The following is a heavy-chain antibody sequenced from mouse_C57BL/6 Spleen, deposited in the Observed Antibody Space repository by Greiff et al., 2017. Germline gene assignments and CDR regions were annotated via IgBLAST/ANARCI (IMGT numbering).Heavy chain of an antibody. Sequence: ESGPGLVKPSQSLSLTCSVTGYSITSGYYWNWIRQFPGNKLEWMGYISYDGSNNYNPSLKNRISITRDTSNNQFFLKLNSVTTEDTTTYYCAGEVGDYDDWYFDVWGTGTTVTVSS. CDR1: GYSITSGYY. CDR3: AGEVGDYDDWYFDV. J-gene: IGHJ1*03. V-gene: IGHV3-6*01. D-gene: IGHD2-4*01. CDR2: ISYDGSN.